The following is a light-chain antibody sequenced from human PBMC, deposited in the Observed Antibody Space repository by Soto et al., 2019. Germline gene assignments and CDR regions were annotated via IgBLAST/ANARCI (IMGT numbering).Light chain of an antibody. CDR2: GAS. Sequence: EILLTQVPVTLSLSPGERATLSCRASQSVSSSYLAWYQQKPGQAPRLLIYGASSRATGIPDRFSGSGSGTDFTLTISRLEPEDFAVYYCQQYGSSPLTFGGGTKVDIK. V-gene: IGKV3-20*01. J-gene: IGKJ4*01. CDR3: QQYGSSPLT. CDR1: QSVSSSY.